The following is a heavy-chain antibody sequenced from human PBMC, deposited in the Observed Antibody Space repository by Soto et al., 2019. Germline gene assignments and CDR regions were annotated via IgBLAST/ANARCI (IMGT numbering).Heavy chain of an antibody. V-gene: IGHV3-49*05. J-gene: IGHJ5*01. CDR2: IRSERYGGTA. D-gene: IGHD2-15*01. CDR1: GFTFRDYA. Sequence: QVVESGGGLVKPGQSLRLSCAGSGFTFRDYAVAWFRQTPGKGLECIGFIRSERYGGTADYAASVRGRFIISRDDYTGVAYVQMDSLRSGDTGVYHSTLIPRNGRGAPFASWGQGTLVTVAS. CDR3: TLIPRNGRGAPFAS.